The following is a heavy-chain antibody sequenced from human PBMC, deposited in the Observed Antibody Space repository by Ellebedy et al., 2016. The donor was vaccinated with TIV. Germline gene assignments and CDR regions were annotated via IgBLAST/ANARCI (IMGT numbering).Heavy chain of an antibody. CDR3: ARDYIYGSGRFEY. D-gene: IGHD3-10*01. V-gene: IGHV1-2*02. Sequence: AASVKVSCKASGYTFTGYYMHWVRQAPGQGLEWMGWINPNSGGTNYAQKFQGRVTMTRDTSISTAYMELSRLRADDTAVYYCARDYIYGSGRFEYWGQGTPVTVSS. CDR1: GYTFTGYY. J-gene: IGHJ4*02. CDR2: INPNSGGT.